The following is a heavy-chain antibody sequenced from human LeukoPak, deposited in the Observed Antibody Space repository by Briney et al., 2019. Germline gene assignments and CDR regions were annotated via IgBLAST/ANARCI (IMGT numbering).Heavy chain of an antibody. J-gene: IGHJ4*02. CDR3: ARGLGSSSEY. CDR1: GGSFSGYY. Sequence: SETLSLTCAVYGGSFSGYYWSWIRQPPGKGLEWIGEINHSGSTNYNPSLKSRVTISVDTSKNQFSLKLSSVTAADTAVYYCARGLGSSSEYWGQGTLVTVSS. CDR2: INHSGST. D-gene: IGHD6-6*01. V-gene: IGHV4-34*01.